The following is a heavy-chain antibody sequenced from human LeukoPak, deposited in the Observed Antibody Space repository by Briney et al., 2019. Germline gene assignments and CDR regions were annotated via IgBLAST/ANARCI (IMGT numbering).Heavy chain of an antibody. J-gene: IGHJ5*02. CDR2: IDASGGAT. CDR3: AKGSGSGWYGWFAP. Sequence: GGSLRISCAASGFTFSNYAMSWVRQAPGKGLEWVSSIDASGGATYYADSVKGRFTISRDNSKNTFYLQMNSLRAEDTAVYSCAKGSGSGWYGWFAPWGQGTLVTVSS. CDR1: GFTFSNYA. D-gene: IGHD6-19*01. V-gene: IGHV3-23*01.